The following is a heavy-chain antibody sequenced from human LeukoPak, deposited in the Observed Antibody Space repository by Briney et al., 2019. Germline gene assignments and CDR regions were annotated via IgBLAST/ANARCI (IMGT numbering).Heavy chain of an antibody. D-gene: IGHD1-26*01. J-gene: IGHJ4*02. CDR2: ISYDGSNK. CDR1: GFTFSSYA. CDR3: ATASGTYTSAY. Sequence: GGSLTLSCAASGFTFSSYAMHWVRQAPGKGLEWVAVISYDGSNKYYADSVKGRFTISRDNSKNTLYLQMNSLRAEDTAVYYCATASGTYTSAYWGQGTLVTVSS. V-gene: IGHV3-30-3*01.